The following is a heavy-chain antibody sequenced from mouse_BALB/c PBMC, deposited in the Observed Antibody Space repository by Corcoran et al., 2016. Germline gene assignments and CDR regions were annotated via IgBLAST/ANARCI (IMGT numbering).Heavy chain of an antibody. CDR2: IDPANGNT. CDR3: ANCDWDCNG. Sequence: EVQLQQSGAELVKPGASVKLSCTASGFNIKDTYMHWVKQRPEQGLEWIGRIDPANGNTKYDPKLQGKAIITADTSSNTPHLQLSSLTSEDTDVYYCANCDWDCNGWGAGTTVTVSS. CDR1: GFNIKDTY. V-gene: IGHV14-3*02. J-gene: IGHJ1*01.